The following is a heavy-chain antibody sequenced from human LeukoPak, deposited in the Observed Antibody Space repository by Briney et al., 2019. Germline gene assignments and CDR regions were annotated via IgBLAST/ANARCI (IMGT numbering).Heavy chain of an antibody. CDR3: AGVPSSSGWTSFDY. CDR1: GYTFTGYY. CDR2: INPNSGGT. D-gene: IGHD6-19*01. Sequence: ASVKVSCKASGYTFTGYYMDWVRQAPGQGLAWMGWINPNSGGTNYAQKFQGRVTMTRDTSISTAYMELSRLRSDDTAVYYCAGVPSSSGWTSFDYWGQGALVTVSS. J-gene: IGHJ4*02. V-gene: IGHV1-2*02.